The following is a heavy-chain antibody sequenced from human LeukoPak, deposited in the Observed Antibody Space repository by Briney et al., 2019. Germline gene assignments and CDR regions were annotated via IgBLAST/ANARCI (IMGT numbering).Heavy chain of an antibody. Sequence: ASVKVSCKASGGTFSSYAISWVRQAPGQGLEWMGRIIPILGIANYAQKFQGRVTITADTSTSTAYMELSSLRSEDTAVYSCARETTVTTSAFFDYWGQGTLVTVSS. V-gene: IGHV1-69*04. D-gene: IGHD4-17*01. CDR2: IIPILGIA. J-gene: IGHJ4*02. CDR1: GGTFSSYA. CDR3: ARETTVTTSAFFDY.